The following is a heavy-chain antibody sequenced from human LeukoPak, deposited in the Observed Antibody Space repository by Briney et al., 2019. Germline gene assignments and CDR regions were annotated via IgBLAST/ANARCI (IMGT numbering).Heavy chain of an antibody. CDR3: ARDGLISSSGWYFVGGLRYYYYYYMDV. CDR1: GYTFTSYG. V-gene: IGHV1-18*01. CDR2: ISAYNGNT. Sequence: AASVKVSCKASGYTFTSYGISWVRQAPGQGLEWMGWISAYNGNTNYAQKLQGRVTMTTDTSTSTAYMELRSLRSDDTAVYYCARDGLISSSGWYFVGGLRYYYYYYMDVWGKGTTVTISS. D-gene: IGHD6-19*01. J-gene: IGHJ6*03.